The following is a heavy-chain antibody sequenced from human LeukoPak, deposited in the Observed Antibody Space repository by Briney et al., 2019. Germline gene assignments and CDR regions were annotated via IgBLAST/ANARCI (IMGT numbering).Heavy chain of an antibody. CDR2: ISSTTTL. CDR3: ARGGYSYGSAKYFDY. J-gene: IGHJ4*02. D-gene: IGHD5-18*01. Sequence: GGSLGLSCAASGFTFSSYEMNWVRQAPGKGLEWVSYISSTTTLFYADSVKGRFTISRDNAKNSLYLQMDSLRVEDTAVYYCARGGYSYGSAKYFDYWGQGTLVTVSS. V-gene: IGHV3-48*03. CDR1: GFTFSSYE.